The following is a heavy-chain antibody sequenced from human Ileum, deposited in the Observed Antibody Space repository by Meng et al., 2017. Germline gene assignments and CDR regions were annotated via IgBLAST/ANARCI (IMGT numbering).Heavy chain of an antibody. CDR1: GFTFSSHA. D-gene: IGHD3-22*01. Sequence: EVQLLESGGGLVQPGGSLRLSCAASGFTFSSHAMSWVRQAPGKGMEWVSAISGSGGSTYYAESVKGRFTISRDNSKNTLYLQMNSLRAEDTAVYYCAKDTYYYDSSGYPTFDYWGQGTLVTVSS. J-gene: IGHJ4*02. CDR2: ISGSGGST. V-gene: IGHV3-23*01. CDR3: AKDTYYYDSSGYPTFDY.